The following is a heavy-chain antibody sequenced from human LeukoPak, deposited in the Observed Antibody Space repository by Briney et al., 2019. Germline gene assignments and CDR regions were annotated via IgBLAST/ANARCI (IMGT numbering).Heavy chain of an antibody. Sequence: PGGSLRLSCVASGFTFSNYAMSWVRQAPGKGLEWVSYISDSAITIYYADSVKGRFTISRDNAKNSLYLQLNSLRVEDTAVYYCATSVADDDGLDTWGQGTMVTVSS. CDR2: ISDSAITI. V-gene: IGHV3-48*03. D-gene: IGHD5-12*01. J-gene: IGHJ3*02. CDR3: ATSVADDDGLDT. CDR1: GFTFSNYA.